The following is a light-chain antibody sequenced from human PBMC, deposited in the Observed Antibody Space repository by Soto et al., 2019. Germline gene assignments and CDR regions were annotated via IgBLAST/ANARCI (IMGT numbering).Light chain of an antibody. V-gene: IGLV2-23*02. CDR1: SSDVGSYNL. J-gene: IGLJ1*01. CDR2: EVS. Sequence: QSVLTQPASVSGSPGQSITISCTGTSSDVGSYNLVSWYQQHPGKAPKLMIYEVSKRPSGVSNRFSGSKSGNTASLTISGLQAEVEADYYCCSYAGSSTPLIFGTGTKVTVL. CDR3: CSYAGSSTPLI.